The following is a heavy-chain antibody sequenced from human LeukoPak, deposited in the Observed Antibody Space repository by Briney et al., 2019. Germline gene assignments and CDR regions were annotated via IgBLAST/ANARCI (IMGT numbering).Heavy chain of an antibody. CDR3: ARGTGEGYTYGRYYFDY. CDR1: GYTFTGYY. Sequence: GASVKVSCKASGYTFTGYYMHWVRQAPGQGLDWMGWTNPNSGVPDYTQNFQGRVTTTRDTSISTAYVELSRLRSDDTAVYYCARGTGEGYTYGRYYFDYWGQGTLVTVSS. J-gene: IGHJ4*02. V-gene: IGHV1-2*02. D-gene: IGHD5-18*01. CDR2: TNPNSGVP.